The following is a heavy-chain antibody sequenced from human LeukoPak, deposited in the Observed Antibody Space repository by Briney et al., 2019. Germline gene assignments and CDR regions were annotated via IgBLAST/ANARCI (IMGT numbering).Heavy chain of an antibody. V-gene: IGHV4-34*12. CDR2: IFYTGKT. Sequence: SGGSLRLSCAASGFTFSSYAMHWVRQPPGKGPEWIGDIFYTGKTNYNPSLKSRVSISIDTSKNQFSLKLTSVTAADTAVYYCARVFDSWGQGTLVTVSS. J-gene: IGHJ4*02. CDR1: GFTFSSYA. CDR3: ARVFDS.